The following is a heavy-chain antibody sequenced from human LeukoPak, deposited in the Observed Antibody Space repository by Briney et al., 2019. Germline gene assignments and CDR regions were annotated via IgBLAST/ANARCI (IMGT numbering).Heavy chain of an antibody. CDR3: ARHLVVATYDY. Sequence: PGGSLRLSCAASGFTFSDYYMSWIRQAPGKGLEWVSYISSGGSTIYYAGSVKGRFTISRDNAKNSLYLQMNSLRAEDTAVYYCARHLVVATYDYWGQGTLVTASS. V-gene: IGHV3-11*01. D-gene: IGHD2-21*01. CDR1: GFTFSDYY. CDR2: ISSGGSTI. J-gene: IGHJ4*02.